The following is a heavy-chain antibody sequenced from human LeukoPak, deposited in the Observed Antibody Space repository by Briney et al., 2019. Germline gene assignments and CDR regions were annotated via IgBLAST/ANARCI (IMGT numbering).Heavy chain of an antibody. CDR3: AKPLWFGDLSMDV. V-gene: IGHV3-23*01. J-gene: IGHJ6*03. CDR1: GFTFSSYG. D-gene: IGHD3-10*01. Sequence: PGGSLRLSCAASGFTFSSYGMSWVRQAPGKGLEWVSAISGSGGSTYYADSVKGRFTISRDNSKNTLYLQMNSLRAEDTAVYYCAKPLWFGDLSMDVWGKGTTVTISS. CDR2: ISGSGGST.